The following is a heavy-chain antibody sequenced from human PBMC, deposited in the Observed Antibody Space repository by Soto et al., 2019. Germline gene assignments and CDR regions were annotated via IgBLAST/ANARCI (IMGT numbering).Heavy chain of an antibody. Sequence: LRLSCAASGFTFSSYGMHWVRQAPGKGLEWVAVISYDGSNKYYADSVKGRFTISRDNSKNTLYLQMNSLRAEDTAVYYCSRTYYDFPFDYWGQGTLVTVSS. CDR2: ISYDGSNK. CDR3: SRTYYDFPFDY. D-gene: IGHD3-3*01. V-gene: IGHV3-30*03. CDR1: GFTFSSYG. J-gene: IGHJ4*02.